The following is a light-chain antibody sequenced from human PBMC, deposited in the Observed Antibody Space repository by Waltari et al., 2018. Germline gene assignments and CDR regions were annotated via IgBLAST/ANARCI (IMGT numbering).Light chain of an antibody. CDR1: TLPKQF. CDR2: KDS. V-gene: IGLV3-25*03. Sequence: SYDLTQPPSVSVSPGQTARITCSGNTLPKQFAYWYQQKPGQAPLLIIYKDSERPSGIPERFSGSSSGTTVMLTISGVQAEDEADYYCQSADNSGTPVVFGGGTKLTVL. CDR3: QSADNSGTPVV. J-gene: IGLJ2*01.